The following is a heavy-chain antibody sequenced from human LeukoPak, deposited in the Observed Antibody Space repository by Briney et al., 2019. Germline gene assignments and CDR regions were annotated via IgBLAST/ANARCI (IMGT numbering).Heavy chain of an antibody. CDR2: ISWNGGSI. Sequence: GGSLRLSCAASGFTFDDFTMHWVRQVPGKGLEWVALISWNGGSIFYADSVKGRFRISRDNSKNSLHLQMNNLTTADTALYYCAKDDQTYCSTTSCYGGAFDSWGQGTLVTVSS. CDR3: AKDDQTYCSTTSCYGGAFDS. CDR1: GFTFDDFT. D-gene: IGHD2-2*01. J-gene: IGHJ4*02. V-gene: IGHV3-43*01.